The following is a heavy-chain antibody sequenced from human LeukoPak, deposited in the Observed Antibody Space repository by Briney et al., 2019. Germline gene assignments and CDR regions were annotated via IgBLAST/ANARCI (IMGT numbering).Heavy chain of an antibody. Sequence: GGSLRLSCAASGFTFSSYGMHWVRQAPDKGLEWVAVIWYDGSNKYYADSVKGRFTISRDNSKNTLYLQMNSLRAEDTAVYYCAADIVVVPAAPWGQGTLVTVSS. CDR2: IWYDGSNK. CDR3: AADIVVVPAAP. CDR1: GFTFSSYG. J-gene: IGHJ5*02. V-gene: IGHV3-33*01. D-gene: IGHD2-2*01.